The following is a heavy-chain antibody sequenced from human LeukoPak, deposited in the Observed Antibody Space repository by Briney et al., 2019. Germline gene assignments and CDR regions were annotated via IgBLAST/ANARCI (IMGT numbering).Heavy chain of an antibody. CDR2: INHSGST. J-gene: IGHJ4*02. Sequence: MSSETLSLTCAVYGGSFSGYYWSWIRQPPGKGLEWIGEINHSGSTNYNPSLKSRVTISVDTSKNQFSLKLSSVTAADTAVYYCARTKGIGGNRGLIDYWGQGTLVTVSS. V-gene: IGHV4-34*01. CDR3: ARTKGIGGNRGLIDY. D-gene: IGHD1-14*01. CDR1: GGSFSGYY.